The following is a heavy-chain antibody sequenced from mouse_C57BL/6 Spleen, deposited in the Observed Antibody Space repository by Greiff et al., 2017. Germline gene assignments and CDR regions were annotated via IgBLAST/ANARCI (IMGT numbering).Heavy chain of an antibody. J-gene: IGHJ2*01. CDR2: INYDGSST. CDR3: ARDNWLDY. CDR1: GFTFSDYY. D-gene: IGHD4-1*01. Sequence: EVKLMESEGGLVQPGSSMKLSCTASGFTFSDYYMAWVRQVPEKGLEWVANINYDGSSTYYLDSLKSRFIISRDNAKNILYLQMSSLKSEDTAMYYCARDNWLDYWGQGTTLTVSS. V-gene: IGHV5-16*01.